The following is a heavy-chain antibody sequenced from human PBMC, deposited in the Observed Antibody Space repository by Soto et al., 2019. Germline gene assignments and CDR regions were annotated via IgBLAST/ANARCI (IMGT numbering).Heavy chain of an antibody. CDR1: GFTFTNYW. V-gene: IGHV3-74*01. CDR2: IDGVGAGT. J-gene: IGHJ4*02. CDR3: TTDFEY. Sequence: EVQLVQSGGGSVQPGGSLRLSCAASGFTFTNYWMHWVRQVPGKGLVWVSRIDGVGAGTSYSDSVRGRFTISRDNAENMSYLQTNSLRAEDTAVYYCTTDFEYWGQGTLVTVSS.